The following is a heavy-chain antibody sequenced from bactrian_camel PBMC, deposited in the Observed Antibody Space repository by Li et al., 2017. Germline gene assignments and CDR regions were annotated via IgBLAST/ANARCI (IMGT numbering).Heavy chain of an antibody. CDR1: GFTATNHC. CDR3: AANSRSFGCPSRALTVDAFTD. J-gene: IGHJ4*01. Sequence: HVQLVESGGGSVQAGESLTLSCATSGFTATNHCIGWFRQVSGKEREGVASMHTSGGSTTYADSVKGRFTISMDNAKNTLYLQMNNLQPEDTAMYYCAANSRSFGCPSRALTVDAFTDWGQGTQVTVS. D-gene: IGHD3*01. CDR2: MHTSGGST. V-gene: IGHV3S63*01.